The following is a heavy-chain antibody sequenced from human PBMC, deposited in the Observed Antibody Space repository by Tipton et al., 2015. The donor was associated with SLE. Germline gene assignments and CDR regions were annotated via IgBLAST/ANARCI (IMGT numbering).Heavy chain of an antibody. Sequence: LRLSCTVSGGSISSSSYYWGWIRQPPGKGLEWIGSIYYSGSTYYNPSLKSRVTISVDTSKNQFSLKLSSVTAADTAVYYCARGPREAAAGYMDVWGKGTTVTVSS. CDR1: GGSISSSSYY. V-gene: IGHV4-39*07. CDR3: ARGPREAAAGYMDV. D-gene: IGHD6-13*01. J-gene: IGHJ6*03. CDR2: IYYSGST.